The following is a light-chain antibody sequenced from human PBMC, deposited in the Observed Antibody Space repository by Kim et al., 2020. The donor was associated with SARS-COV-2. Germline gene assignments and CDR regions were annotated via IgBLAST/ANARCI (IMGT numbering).Light chain of an antibody. CDR2: DAS. J-gene: IGKJ5*01. V-gene: IGKV3-11*01. CDR3: QQRSNWPPT. CDR1: QSVSSY. Sequence: EIVLTQSPGTLSLSPGERATLSCRASQSVSSYLAWYQQKPGQAPRLLIYDASNRATGIPARFSGSGSGTDFTLTISSLEPEDFVVYYCQQRSNWPPTFGQGARLEIK.